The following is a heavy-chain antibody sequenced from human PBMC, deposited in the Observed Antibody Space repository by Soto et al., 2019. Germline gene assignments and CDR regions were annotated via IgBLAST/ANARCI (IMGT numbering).Heavy chain of an antibody. CDR3: ARMDIVATTEVGVFDY. V-gene: IGHV4-4*02. CDR2: IYHSGST. CDR1: GGSISSSNW. D-gene: IGHD5-12*01. J-gene: IGHJ4*02. Sequence: LSLTCAVSGGSISSSNWWSWVRQPPGKGLEWIGEIYHSGSTNYNPSLKSRVTISVDKSKNQFSLKLSSVTAADTAVYYCARMDIVATTEVGVFDYWGQGTLVTVSS.